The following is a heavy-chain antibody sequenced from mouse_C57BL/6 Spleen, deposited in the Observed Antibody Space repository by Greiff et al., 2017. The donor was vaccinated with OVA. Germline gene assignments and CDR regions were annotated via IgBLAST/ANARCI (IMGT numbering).Heavy chain of an antibody. V-gene: IGHV1-55*01. CDR2: IYPGSGST. CDR1: GYTFTSYW. CDR3: ANYYGSRGGDV. J-gene: IGHJ1*03. Sequence: VQLQQSGAELVKPGASVKMSCKASGYTFTSYWITWVKQRPGQGLEWIGDIYPGSGSTNYNEKFKSKATLTVDTSSSTAYMQLSSLTSEDSAVYYCANYYGSRGGDVWGTGTTVTVSS. D-gene: IGHD1-1*01.